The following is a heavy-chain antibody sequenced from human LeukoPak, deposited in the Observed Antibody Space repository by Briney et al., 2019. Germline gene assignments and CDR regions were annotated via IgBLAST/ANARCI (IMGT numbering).Heavy chain of an antibody. CDR1: GFTFSSCA. CDR3: ARDHVYGGADY. CDR2: ISDGGGTT. Sequence: PGGSLRLSCAASGFTFSSCAMSWVRQAPGKGLEWVSGISDGGGTTNYADAVKGRFTISGDKSKNTLFLQMNSLRAEDTAVYYCARDHVYGGADYWGQGTLVTVSS. J-gene: IGHJ4*02. V-gene: IGHV3-23*01. D-gene: IGHD5/OR15-5a*01.